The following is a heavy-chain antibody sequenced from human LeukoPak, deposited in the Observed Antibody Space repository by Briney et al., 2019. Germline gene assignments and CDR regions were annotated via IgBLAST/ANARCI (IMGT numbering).Heavy chain of an antibody. Sequence: GGSLRLSCAASEFTFSSYEMNWVRQAPGKGLEWVSYISSSGSTIYYADSVKGRFTISRDKAKNSLYLQMNSLRAEDTAVYYCARRGLSNSSFGLFDYWGQGTLVTVSS. V-gene: IGHV3-48*03. J-gene: IGHJ4*02. D-gene: IGHD6-6*01. CDR1: EFTFSSYE. CDR3: ARRGLSNSSFGLFDY. CDR2: ISSSGSTI.